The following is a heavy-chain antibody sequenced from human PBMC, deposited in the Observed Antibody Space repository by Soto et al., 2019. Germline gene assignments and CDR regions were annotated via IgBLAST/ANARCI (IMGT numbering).Heavy chain of an antibody. Sequence: TSETLSLTCTVSGGSINSADYYWSGGRQPPGKGLEWIGYIYYSGSTYFNPSLKSRVTISKDTSKNQFSLRLSSVTAADTAVYYCARAIVVTIGGMDVWGQGTTVTV. CDR3: ARAIVVTIGGMDV. V-gene: IGHV4-30-4*01. CDR2: IYYSGST. CDR1: GGSINSADYY. D-gene: IGHD5-12*01. J-gene: IGHJ6*02.